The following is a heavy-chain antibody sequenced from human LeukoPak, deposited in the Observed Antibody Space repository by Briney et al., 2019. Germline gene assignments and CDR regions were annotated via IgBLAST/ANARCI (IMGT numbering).Heavy chain of an antibody. Sequence: SETLSLTCTVSGGSISSGGYYWSWIRQHPGTGLEWIGYIYYSGSTYYNPSLKSRVTISVDTSKNQFSLKLSSVTAADTAVYYCASVRIFRKTLYGMDVWGQGTTVTVSS. CDR3: ASVRIFRKTLYGMDV. J-gene: IGHJ6*02. V-gene: IGHV4-31*03. CDR2: IYYSGST. D-gene: IGHD3-3*01. CDR1: GGSISSGGYY.